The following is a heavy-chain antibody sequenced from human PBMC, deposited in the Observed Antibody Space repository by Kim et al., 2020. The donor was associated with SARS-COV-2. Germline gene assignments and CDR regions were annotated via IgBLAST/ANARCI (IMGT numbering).Heavy chain of an antibody. D-gene: IGHD2-21*01. J-gene: IGHJ6*02. CDR3: ARQARGAIVAVYYGMDV. CDR2: IYPGDSDT. Sequence: GESLKISCKGSGYSFTSYWIGWVRQMPGKGLEWMGIIYPGDSDTRYSPSFQGQVTISADKSISTAYLQWSSLKASDTAMYYCARQARGAIVAVYYGMDVWGQGTTVTVSS. V-gene: IGHV5-51*01. CDR1: GYSFTSYW.